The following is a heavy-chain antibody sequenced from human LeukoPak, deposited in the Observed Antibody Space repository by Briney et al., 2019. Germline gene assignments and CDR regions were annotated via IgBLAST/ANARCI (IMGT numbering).Heavy chain of an antibody. J-gene: IGHJ4*02. Sequence: GESLKISCKVSGYSSTSSTNHWIGWVRQMPGKGLEWMGIIYPGDSDTRYSPSFQGQVTISVDKSISTVYLQWSSLKASDTAMYYCTSRPWGFTSSYYYFDYWAQGTLVTVSS. CDR1: GYSSTSSTNHW. CDR2: IYPGDSDT. D-gene: IGHD6-13*01. CDR3: TSRPWGFTSSYYYFDY. V-gene: IGHV5-51*01.